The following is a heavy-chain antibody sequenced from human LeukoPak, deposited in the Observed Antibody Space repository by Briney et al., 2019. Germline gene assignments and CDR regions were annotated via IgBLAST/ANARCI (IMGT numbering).Heavy chain of an antibody. Sequence: GGSLRLSCAASEFIFSNHWMHWVRQAPGKGLMWVSRINADGSNTRYADSVKGRFTISRDNAKNTLYLQMNSLRAEDTAVYYCTREVLNAFDSWGQGTLVTVSS. CDR2: INADGSNT. J-gene: IGHJ3*02. CDR1: EFIFSNHW. D-gene: IGHD3-10*01. CDR3: TREVLNAFDS. V-gene: IGHV3-74*01.